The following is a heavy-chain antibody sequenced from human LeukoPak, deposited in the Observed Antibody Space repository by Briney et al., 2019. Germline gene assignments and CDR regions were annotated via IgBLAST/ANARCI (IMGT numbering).Heavy chain of an antibody. D-gene: IGHD3-16*01. J-gene: IGHJ3*02. V-gene: IGHV3-74*01. Sequence: GGSLRLSCAASGFTSSKYWMHWVRQAPGKGLVWVSRINGDGSITTHADSVKGRFTISRDNAENTVYLQMNSLRAEDTAVYYCARAWGSYDSFDIWGPGTMVTVSS. CDR2: INGDGSIT. CDR1: GFTSSKYW. CDR3: ARAWGSYDSFDI.